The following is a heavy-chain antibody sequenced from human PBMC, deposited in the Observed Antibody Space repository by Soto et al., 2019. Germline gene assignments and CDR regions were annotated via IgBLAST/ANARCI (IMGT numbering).Heavy chain of an antibody. Sequence: PSETLSLTCTVSGASVSSSNHYWSWVRQPPGKGLEWIGYVYYSGSTNSNPSLKSRVTLSLDTSRSQFSLKLNSVIAADTAVYYCVHLSGSLYHYYGLDVWGQGTTVTVSS. CDR2: VYYSGST. CDR1: GASVSSSNHY. CDR3: VHLSGSLYHYYGLDV. D-gene: IGHD1-26*01. V-gene: IGHV4-61*01. J-gene: IGHJ6*02.